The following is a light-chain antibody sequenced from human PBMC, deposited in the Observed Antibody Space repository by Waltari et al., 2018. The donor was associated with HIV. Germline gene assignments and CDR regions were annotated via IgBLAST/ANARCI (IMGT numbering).Light chain of an antibody. CDR3: SVWDDSLAGWM. Sequence: QSVLTQPPSASGTPGQTVTISCSGSHPNIGSNNVQRYHQPPGAAPKLLISLNDQRPSGVPDRFSGSKSGTSASLVISGLRSEDEADYFCSVWDDSLAGWMFGGGTRLTVL. V-gene: IGLV1-47*01. CDR1: HPNIGSNN. J-gene: IGLJ3*02. CDR2: LND.